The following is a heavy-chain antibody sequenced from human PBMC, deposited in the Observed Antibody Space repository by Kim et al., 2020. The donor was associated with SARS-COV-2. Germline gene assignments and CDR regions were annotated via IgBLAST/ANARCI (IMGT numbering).Heavy chain of an antibody. Sequence: DSVKGRFTLSRDNAKNSLYLQMNSLRAEDTAVYYCARVVAGTYYYYGMDVWGQGTTVTVSS. CDR3: ARVVAGTYYYYGMDV. J-gene: IGHJ6*02. V-gene: IGHV3-21*01. D-gene: IGHD6-19*01.